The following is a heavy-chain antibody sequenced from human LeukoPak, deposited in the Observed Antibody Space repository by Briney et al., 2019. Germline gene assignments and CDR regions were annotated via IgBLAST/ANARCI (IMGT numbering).Heavy chain of an antibody. CDR3: ARRDLTVTTAFDY. V-gene: IGHV3-21*04. CDR2: ISSSNTYI. CDR1: GFTFSSYT. Sequence: GGSLRLSCAASGFTFSSYTMNWVRQAPGKGLEWVSSISSSNTYIYYADSVKGRFTISRDNAKNSLYLQMNSLRAEDTAVYYCARRDLTVTTAFDYWGQGTLVTVSS. D-gene: IGHD4-17*01. J-gene: IGHJ4*02.